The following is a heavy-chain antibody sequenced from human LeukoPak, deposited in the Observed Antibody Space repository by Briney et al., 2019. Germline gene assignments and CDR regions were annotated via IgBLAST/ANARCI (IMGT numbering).Heavy chain of an antibody. CDR3: ARETYDYGSGSLFDY. CDR1: GYTFTCYY. Sequence: ASVKVSCKASGYTFTCYYMHWVRQAPGQGLEWMGRINPNSGGTNYAQKVQGRVTMTRDTSISTAYMELSRLRSDDTAVYYCARETYDYGSGSLFDYWGQGTLVTVSS. D-gene: IGHD3-10*01. J-gene: IGHJ4*02. V-gene: IGHV1-2*06. CDR2: INPNSGGT.